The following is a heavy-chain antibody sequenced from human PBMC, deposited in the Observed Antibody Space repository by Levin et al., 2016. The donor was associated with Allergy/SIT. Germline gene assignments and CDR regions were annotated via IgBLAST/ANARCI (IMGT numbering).Heavy chain of an antibody. V-gene: IGHV3-23*01. Sequence: GGSLRLSCAASAFTFTSSNMGWVRQAPGKGLEWVSTINTGGRAQYMDSVKGRFTISRDNAKNTLYLLMNSLRAEDTAIYYCARYGSVWYADYWGQGTLVTVSS. CDR2: INTGGRA. CDR1: AFTFTSSN. CDR3: ARYGSVWYADY. J-gene: IGHJ4*02. D-gene: IGHD6-19*01.